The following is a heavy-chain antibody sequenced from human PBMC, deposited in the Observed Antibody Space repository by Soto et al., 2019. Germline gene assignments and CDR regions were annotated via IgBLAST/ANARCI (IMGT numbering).Heavy chain of an antibody. D-gene: IGHD4-17*01. CDR2: IYYSGST. Sequence: PSETLSLTCTVSAGSISSYYWSWIRQPPGKGLEWIGYIYYSGSTNYNPSLKSRVTISVETSKNQFSLKLSSVTAADTAVYYCASTQSCGDYFGYYFDYCGQGPLVTVCS. CDR1: AGSISSYY. V-gene: IGHV4-59*01. CDR3: ASTQSCGDYFGYYFDY. J-gene: IGHJ4*02.